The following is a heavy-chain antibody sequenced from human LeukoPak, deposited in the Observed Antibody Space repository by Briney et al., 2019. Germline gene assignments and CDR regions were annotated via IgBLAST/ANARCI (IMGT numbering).Heavy chain of an antibody. CDR1: GFTLDNYA. Sequence: HPGGSLRLSCAASGFTLDNYAMNWVRQVPGKGLEWISLISWNSGTIGYADSVKGRFTISRDNANNFLYLQMNSLRAEDTALYYCARAYKDRSLAGKKEFFQHWGQGTLVTVSS. J-gene: IGHJ1*01. D-gene: IGHD6-19*01. V-gene: IGHV3-9*01. CDR2: ISWNSGTI. CDR3: ARAYKDRSLAGKKEFFQH.